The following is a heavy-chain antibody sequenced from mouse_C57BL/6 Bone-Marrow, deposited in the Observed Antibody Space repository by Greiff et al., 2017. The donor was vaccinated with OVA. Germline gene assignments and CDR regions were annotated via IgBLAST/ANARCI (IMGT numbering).Heavy chain of an antibody. Sequence: VQVVESGAELVRPGASVTLSCKASGYTFTDYEMHWVKQTPVHGLEWIGAIDPETGGTAYNQKFKGKAILTADKSSSTAYMELRSLTSEDSAVYYCTRSGLTSMDYWGQGTSVTVSS. D-gene: IGHD4-1*01. CDR3: TRSGLTSMDY. V-gene: IGHV1-15*01. CDR2: IDPETGGT. J-gene: IGHJ4*01. CDR1: GYTFTDYE.